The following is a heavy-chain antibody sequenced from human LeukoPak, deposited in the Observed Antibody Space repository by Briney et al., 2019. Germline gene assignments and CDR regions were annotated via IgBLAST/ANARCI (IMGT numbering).Heavy chain of an antibody. CDR1: GDSVSSNSAA. Sequence: SQTLSLTCVISGDSVSSNSAAWNWIRQSPSRGLEWLGRTYYRSKWYNDYAVSVKSRITINPDTSKNQFSLQLNSVTPEDTAVYYCARDPYYYGDYENWFDPWGQGTLVTVSS. CDR2: TYYRSKWYN. V-gene: IGHV6-1*01. CDR3: ARDPYYYGDYENWFDP. J-gene: IGHJ5*02. D-gene: IGHD4-17*01.